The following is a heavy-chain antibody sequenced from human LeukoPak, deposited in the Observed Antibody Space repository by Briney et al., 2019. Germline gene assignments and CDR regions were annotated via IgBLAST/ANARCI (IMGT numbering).Heavy chain of an antibody. D-gene: IGHD3-16*01. CDR1: GGSFSGYY. CDR2: INHSGST. V-gene: IGHV4-34*01. Sequence: SETLSLTCAVYGGSFSGYYWSWIRQPPGKGLEWIGEINHSGSTNYNPSLKSRVTISVDTSKNQFSLKLSSVTAADTAVYYCARRRITFGGVLFDYWGQGTLVTVSS. CDR3: ARRRITFGGVLFDY. J-gene: IGHJ4*02.